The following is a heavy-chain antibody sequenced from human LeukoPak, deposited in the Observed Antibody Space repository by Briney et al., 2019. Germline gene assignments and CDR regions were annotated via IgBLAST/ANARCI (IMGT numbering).Heavy chain of an antibody. J-gene: IGHJ3*02. Sequence: GGSLRLPCAASGLTVSSSYMSWVRQAPGKGLEWVSIIYNDGSTYYADSMKGRFTISRDNSKSTLYLQVNSLRAEDTAMYYCARNILFAFDIWGQGAMVTVSS. V-gene: IGHV3-53*01. CDR3: ARNILFAFDI. CDR2: IYNDGST. CDR1: GLTVSSSY.